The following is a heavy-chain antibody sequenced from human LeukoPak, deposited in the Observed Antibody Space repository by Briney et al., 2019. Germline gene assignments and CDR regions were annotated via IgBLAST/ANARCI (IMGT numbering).Heavy chain of an antibody. CDR2: ISAYNGNT. CDR3: AREGYSSSSDASDY. Sequence: ASVKVSCKASGYTFTSYGISWVRQAPGQGLEWMGWISAYNGNTNYAQKLQGRVTMTTDTSTSTAYMELRSLRPDDTAVYYCAREGYSSSSDASDYWGQGTLVTVSS. D-gene: IGHD6-6*01. J-gene: IGHJ4*02. V-gene: IGHV1-18*01. CDR1: GYTFTSYG.